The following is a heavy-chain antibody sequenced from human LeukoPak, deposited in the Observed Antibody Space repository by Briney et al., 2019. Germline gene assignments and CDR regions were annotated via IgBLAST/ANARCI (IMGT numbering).Heavy chain of an antibody. V-gene: IGHV4-59*01. D-gene: IGHD2-2*01. J-gene: IGHJ4*02. CDR3: ARAEYQLPESPFDY. CDR1: GGSIRSYY. Sequence: SETLSLTCTVSGGSIRSYYWSWIRQPPGKGLEWIGYIYHSGSTNYSPSLKSRVTISVDTSRTQFSLKLSSVTAADTAVYYCARAEYQLPESPFDYWGQGTLVTVSS. CDR2: IYHSGST.